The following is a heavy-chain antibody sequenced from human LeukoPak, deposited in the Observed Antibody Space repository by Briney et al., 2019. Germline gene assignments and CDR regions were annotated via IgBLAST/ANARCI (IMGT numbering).Heavy chain of an antibody. V-gene: IGHV4-59*01. CDR1: GGSISSYY. J-gene: IGHJ3*02. D-gene: IGHD5-12*01. Sequence: PSETLSLTCTVSGGSISSYYWSWIRQPPGKGLEWIGYIYYSGSTNYNPSLKSRVTISVDTSKNQFSLKLSSVTAADTAVYYCAGYDYYHAFDIWGQGTMVTVSS. CDR3: AGYDYYHAFDI. CDR2: IYYSGST.